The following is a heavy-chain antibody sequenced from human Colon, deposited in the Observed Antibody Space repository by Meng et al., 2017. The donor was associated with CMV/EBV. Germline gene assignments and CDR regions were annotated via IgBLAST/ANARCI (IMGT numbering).Heavy chain of an antibody. CDR3: AGGYYFDY. CDR1: GFTFSNHY. CDR2: ISGSSDSI. J-gene: IGHJ4*01. V-gene: IGHV3-21*01. D-gene: IGHD3-16*01. Sequence: GGSLRLSCAASGFTFSNHYMNWVRQAPGKGLECVSSISGSSDSIYYVDSVKGRFTISRDNAKNSLYLQMNSLRAEDTAIYYCAGGYYFDYWGHGTLVTVSS.